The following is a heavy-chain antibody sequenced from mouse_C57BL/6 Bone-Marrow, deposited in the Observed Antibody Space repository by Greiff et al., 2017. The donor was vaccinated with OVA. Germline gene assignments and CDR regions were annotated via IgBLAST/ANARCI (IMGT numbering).Heavy chain of an antibody. J-gene: IGHJ2*01. V-gene: IGHV1-22*01. CDR1: GYTFTDYN. Sequence: VQLQQSGPELVKPGASVKMSCKASGYTFTDYNMHWVKQSHGKSLEWIGSINPNNGGTSYNQKFKGKATLTVNKSSSTAYMELRSLTAEEAAVYYCARSGIPFDYWGQGTTLTVSA. D-gene: IGHD3-1*01. CDR2: INPNNGGT. CDR3: ARSGIPFDY.